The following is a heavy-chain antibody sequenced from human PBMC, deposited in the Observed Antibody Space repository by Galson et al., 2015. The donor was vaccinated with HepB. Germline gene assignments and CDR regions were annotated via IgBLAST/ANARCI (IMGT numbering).Heavy chain of an antibody. J-gene: IGHJ2*01. V-gene: IGHV6-1*01. CDR3: ARGGAASGQWYFDL. Sequence: CAISGDSVSGNSATWNWIRQSPSRGLEWLGRTYYRSKWYNDYALSVKSRITINPDTSKNQFSLQLNSVTPEDTAVYYCARGGAASGQWYFDLWGRGTLVTVSS. CDR2: TYYRSKWYN. CDR1: GDSVSGNSAT. D-gene: IGHD6-13*01.